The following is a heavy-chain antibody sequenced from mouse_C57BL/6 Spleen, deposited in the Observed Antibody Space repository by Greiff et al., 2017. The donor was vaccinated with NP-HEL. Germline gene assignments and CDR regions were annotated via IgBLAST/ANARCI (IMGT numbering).Heavy chain of an antibody. D-gene: IGHD1-1*01. V-gene: IGHV1-80*01. Sequence: QVQLKQSGAELVKPGASVKISCKASGYAFSSYWMNWVKQRPGKGLEWIGQIYPGDGDTNYNGKFKGKATLTADKSSSTAYMQLSSLTSEDSAVYFCARSGYGSSPYWYFDVWGTGTTVTVSS. CDR3: ARSGYGSSPYWYFDV. CDR1: GYAFSSYW. CDR2: IYPGDGDT. J-gene: IGHJ1*03.